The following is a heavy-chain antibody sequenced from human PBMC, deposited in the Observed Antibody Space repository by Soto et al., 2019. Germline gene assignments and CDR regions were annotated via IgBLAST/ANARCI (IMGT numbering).Heavy chain of an antibody. J-gene: IGHJ3*02. Sequence: SVKVSCKASGGTFSSYAISWVRQAPGQGLEWMGGIIPIFGTANYAQKFQGRVTITADASTSTAYMELSSLRSEDTAVYYCAGEMSIYDSSDNAFDIWGQGTMVTVPS. CDR3: AGEMSIYDSSDNAFDI. D-gene: IGHD3-22*01. CDR2: IIPIFGTA. CDR1: GGTFSSYA. V-gene: IGHV1-69*13.